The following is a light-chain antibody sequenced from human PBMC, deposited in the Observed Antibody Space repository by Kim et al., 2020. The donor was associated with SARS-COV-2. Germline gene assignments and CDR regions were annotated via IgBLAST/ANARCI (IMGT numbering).Light chain of an antibody. J-gene: IGKJ2*01. Sequence: PGKRATLSCRASQSVSSSYLAWYQQKPGQATRLLIYGASSRTTGIPDRCSGSGSGTDFTLTISRLEPEDFAVYYCQHYGSAPPYTFGQGTKLEI. CDR2: GAS. V-gene: IGKV3-20*01. CDR1: QSVSSSY. CDR3: QHYGSAPPYT.